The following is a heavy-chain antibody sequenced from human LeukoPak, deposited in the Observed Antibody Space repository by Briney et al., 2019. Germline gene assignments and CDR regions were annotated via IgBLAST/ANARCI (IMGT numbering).Heavy chain of an antibody. CDR3: ARDGVMATSDAFGI. J-gene: IGHJ3*02. V-gene: IGHV1-18*01. CDR2: ISAYNGNT. CDR1: GYTFTSYG. Sequence: VASVKVSCKASGYTFTSYGISWVRQAPGQGLEWMGWISAYNGNTNYAQKLQGRVTMTTDTSTSTAYMELRSLRSDDTAVYYCARDGVMATSDAFGIWGQGTMVTVSS. D-gene: IGHD5-12*01.